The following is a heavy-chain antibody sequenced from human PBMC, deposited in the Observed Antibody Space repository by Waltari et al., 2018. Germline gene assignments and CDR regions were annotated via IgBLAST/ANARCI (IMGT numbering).Heavy chain of an antibody. V-gene: IGHV3-30*18. Sequence: QVQLVESGGGVVQPGRSLRLSCAAFGFNFSSYRWHWLTQARGKGMEWVAVISYDGNNKYYADTVKGRFTISRDNSKNTLYLQMNSLRAEDTAVYYCAKDLNPNSSGWYFDYWGQGTLVTVSS. CDR1: GFNFSSYR. CDR2: ISYDGNNK. J-gene: IGHJ4*02. CDR3: AKDLNPNSSGWYFDY. D-gene: IGHD6-19*01.